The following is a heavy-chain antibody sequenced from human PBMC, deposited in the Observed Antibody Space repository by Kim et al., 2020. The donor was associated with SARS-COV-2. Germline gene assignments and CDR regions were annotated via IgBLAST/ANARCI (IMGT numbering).Heavy chain of an antibody. V-gene: IGHV4-59*01. CDR3: ARAISAKGGRFDY. D-gene: IGHD2-15*01. CDR2: IYYSGST. CDR1: GGSISSYY. Sequence: SETLSLTCTVSGGSISSYYWSWIRQPPGKGLEWIGYIYYSGSTNYNPSLKSRVTISVDTSKNQFSLKLSSVTTADTAVYYCARAISAKGGRFDYWGQGTLVTVSS. J-gene: IGHJ4*02.